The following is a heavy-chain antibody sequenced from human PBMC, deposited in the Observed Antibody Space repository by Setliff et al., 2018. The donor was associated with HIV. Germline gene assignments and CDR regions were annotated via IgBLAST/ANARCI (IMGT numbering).Heavy chain of an antibody. CDR2: IYFTGSA. CDR1: GGSLSRTSYY. Sequence: PSETLSLTCTVSGGSLSRTSYYWGWIRQPPGKGLEWLGTIYFTGSAYYNPSLKSRVTISVDTSKNQFSLKLSSVTAADTAVYYCARRRDGSSWYRGGFDYWGQGTLVTVSS. CDR3: ARRRDGSSWYRGGFDY. D-gene: IGHD6-13*01. J-gene: IGHJ4*02. V-gene: IGHV4-39*01.